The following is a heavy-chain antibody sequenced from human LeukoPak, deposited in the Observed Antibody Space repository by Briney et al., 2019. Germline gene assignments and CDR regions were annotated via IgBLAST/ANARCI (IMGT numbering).Heavy chain of an antibody. D-gene: IGHD3-9*01. CDR3: ARRDYDILTGYSNDAFDI. CDR1: GGSFSGHY. J-gene: IGHJ3*02. CDR2: INHSGSI. Sequence: PSETLSLTCAVYGGSFSGHYWSWIRQPPGKGLEWIGEINHSGSINYNPSLKSRVTISVDTSKNQLSLKLSSVTAADTAVYYCARRDYDILTGYSNDAFDIWGQGTMVTVSS. V-gene: IGHV4-34*01.